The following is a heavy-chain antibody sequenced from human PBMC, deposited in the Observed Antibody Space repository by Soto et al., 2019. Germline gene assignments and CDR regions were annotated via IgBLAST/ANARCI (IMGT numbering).Heavy chain of an antibody. Sequence: ASETLSLTCAVYGGSFSGYYWSWIRQPPGKGLEWIGEINHSGSTNYNPSLKSRVTISVDTSKNQFSLKLSSVTAADTAVYYCARGTPMVRGYYYYGMDVWGQGTTVTVSS. CDR3: ARGTPMVRGYYYYGMDV. D-gene: IGHD3-10*01. CDR1: GGSFSGYY. CDR2: INHSGST. V-gene: IGHV4-34*01. J-gene: IGHJ6*02.